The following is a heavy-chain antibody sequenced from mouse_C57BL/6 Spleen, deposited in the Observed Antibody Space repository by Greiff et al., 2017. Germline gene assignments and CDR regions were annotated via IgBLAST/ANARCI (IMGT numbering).Heavy chain of an antibody. CDR2: INPGSGGT. J-gene: IGHJ4*01. D-gene: IGHD3-1*01. CDR1: GYAFTNYL. V-gene: IGHV1-54*01. Sequence: VKLMESGAELVRPGTSVKVSCKASGYAFTNYLIEWVKQRPGQGLEWIGVINPGSGGTNYNEKFKGKATLTADKSSSTAYMQLSSLTSEDSAVYCCARSGGLYAMDYWGQGTSVTVSS. CDR3: ARSGGLYAMDY.